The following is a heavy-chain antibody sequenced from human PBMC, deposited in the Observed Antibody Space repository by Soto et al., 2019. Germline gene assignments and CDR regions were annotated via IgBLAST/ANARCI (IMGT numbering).Heavy chain of an antibody. J-gene: IGHJ6*02. D-gene: IGHD2-2*01. CDR1: GGSISSNKW. CDR2: IYHSGST. CDR3: ARDDHIVVVPSSLGAMDV. V-gene: IGHV4-4*02. Sequence: SETLSLTCAVYGGSISSNKWWRWVRQPPGKGLEWIGEIYHSGSTNYNPALKSRVTISLDKSKNQFSLKLTSVTAADSAVYYCARDDHIVVVPSSLGAMDVWGQGTTVTVSS.